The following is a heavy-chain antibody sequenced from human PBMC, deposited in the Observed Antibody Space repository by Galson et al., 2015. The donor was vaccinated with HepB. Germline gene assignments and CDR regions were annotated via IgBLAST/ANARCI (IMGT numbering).Heavy chain of an antibody. J-gene: IGHJ3*02. CDR1: GFTFSSYS. CDR3: ARDIADEDYGDYAGAFDI. D-gene: IGHD4-17*01. V-gene: IGHV3-48*02. CDR2: ISSSSSTI. Sequence: SLRLSCAASGFTFSSYSMNWVRQAPGKGLEWVSYISSSSSTIYYADSVKGRFTISRDNAKNSLYLQMNSLRDEDTAVYYCARDIADEDYGDYAGAFDIWGQGTMVTVSS.